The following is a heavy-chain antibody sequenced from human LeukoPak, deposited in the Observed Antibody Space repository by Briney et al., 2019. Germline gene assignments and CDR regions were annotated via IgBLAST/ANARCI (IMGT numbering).Heavy chain of an antibody. D-gene: IGHD3-3*01. V-gene: IGHV3-48*04. Sequence: GGSLRLSCAASGFTFSSYSMNWVRQAPGKGLEWVSYISSSSSTIYYADSVKGRFTISRDNARNSLYLQMNSLRAEDTAVYYCARPYSFWSGGNWFDPWGQGTLVTVSS. CDR2: ISSSSSTI. CDR3: ARPYSFWSGGNWFDP. CDR1: GFTFSSYS. J-gene: IGHJ5*02.